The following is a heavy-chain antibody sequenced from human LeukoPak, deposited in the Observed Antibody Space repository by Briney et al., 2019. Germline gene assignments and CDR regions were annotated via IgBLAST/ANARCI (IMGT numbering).Heavy chain of an antibody. J-gene: IGHJ4*02. CDR2: MNPNSGNT. CDR3: ARAIRRGIVGATTGKYYFDY. CDR1: GYTFTSYD. Sequence: GASVTVSCKASGYTFTSYDISWVRQATGQRLEWMGWMNPNSGNTGYAQKFQGRVSMTKNTSISTAYMELSSLRFEDTAVYYCARAIRRGIVGATTGKYYFDYWGQGTLVTVSS. D-gene: IGHD1-26*01. V-gene: IGHV1-8*01.